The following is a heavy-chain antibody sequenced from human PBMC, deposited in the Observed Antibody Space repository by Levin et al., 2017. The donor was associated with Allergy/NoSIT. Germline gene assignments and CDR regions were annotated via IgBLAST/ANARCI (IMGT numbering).Heavy chain of an antibody. CDR2: IYFTGAT. D-gene: IGHD6-13*01. Sequence: SETLSLTCTVSGGSISSGSYYWAWLRQPPGKGLEWVGHIYFTGATYYNPSLRGRVTISVDTSKNQFSLELTSVTAAATSLYYCARAVNAAGWVWFDPWGQGTLVIVSP. V-gene: IGHV4-39*01. CDR3: ARAVNAAGWVWFDP. J-gene: IGHJ5*02. CDR1: GGSISSGSYY.